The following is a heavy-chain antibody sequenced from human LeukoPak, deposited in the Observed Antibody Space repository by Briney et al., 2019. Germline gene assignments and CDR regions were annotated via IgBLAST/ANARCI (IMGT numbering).Heavy chain of an antibody. CDR3: AREGKRRLARDAFDI. CDR2: INQDGSDK. D-gene: IGHD1-1*01. Sequence: GGSLRLSCAASGFTFSDYGMSWVRQAPGKGLELVASINQDGSDKYFADSLKGRFTVSRDNAKSSLYLQLNSLRAEDAAVYYCAREGKRRLARDAFDIWGQGTMVTVSS. V-gene: IGHV3-7*01. J-gene: IGHJ3*02. CDR1: GFTFSDYG.